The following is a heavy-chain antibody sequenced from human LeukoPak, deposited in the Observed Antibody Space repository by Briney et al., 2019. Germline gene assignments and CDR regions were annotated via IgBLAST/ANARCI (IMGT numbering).Heavy chain of an antibody. CDR2: IDPSDSYT. Sequence: IXXXGSGYSFTSYWISWVRQLPGKGLEWMGRIDPSDSYTNYSPSFQGHVTISADKSISTAYLQWSSLKASDTAMYYCATGSYSSSWYWFDPWGQGTLVTVSS. CDR3: ATGSYSSSWYWFDP. J-gene: IGHJ5*02. V-gene: IGHV5-10-1*01. D-gene: IGHD6-13*01. CDR1: GYSFTSYW.